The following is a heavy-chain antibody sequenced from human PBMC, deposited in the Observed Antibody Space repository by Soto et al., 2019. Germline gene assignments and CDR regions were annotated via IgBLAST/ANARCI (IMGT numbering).Heavy chain of an antibody. CDR3: ARDSDSRYCSSTSCYNPPYNWFGP. J-gene: IGHJ5*02. CDR2: IIPIFGTA. Sequence: VKVSCKASGGTFSSYAISWVRQAPGQGLEWMGGIIPIFGTANYAQKFQGRVTITADESTSTAYMELSSLRSEDTAVYYCARDSDSRYCSSTSCYNPPYNWFGPWGQGTLVTVSS. D-gene: IGHD2-2*02. CDR1: GGTFSSYA. V-gene: IGHV1-69*01.